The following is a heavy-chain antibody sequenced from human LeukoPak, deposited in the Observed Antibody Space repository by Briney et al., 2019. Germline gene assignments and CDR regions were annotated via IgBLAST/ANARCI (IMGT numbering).Heavy chain of an antibody. CDR2: ISHDGSNK. Sequence: GGSLRLSCAASGFTFSGYVMHWVRQAPGKGLEWVAAISHDGSNKYYADSVRGRFTISRDNSKNTLYLQMNSLRTEDTAVYYCARTPASSSWYLWNDYWGQGTLVTVSS. V-gene: IGHV3-30-3*01. D-gene: IGHD6-13*01. J-gene: IGHJ4*02. CDR1: GFTFSGYV. CDR3: ARTPASSSWYLWNDY.